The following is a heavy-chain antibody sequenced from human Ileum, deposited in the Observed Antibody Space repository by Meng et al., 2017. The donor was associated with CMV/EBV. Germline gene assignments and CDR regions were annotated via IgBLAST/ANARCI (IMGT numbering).Heavy chain of an antibody. CDR2: ISESGGTT. CDR1: GFTFSNFA. CDR3: ARVQYSGSYGY. J-gene: IGHJ4*02. D-gene: IGHD1-26*01. Sequence: GGSLRLSCAATGFTFSNFAMNWVRQAPGKGLEWVSSISESGGTTDYADSVKGRFTISRDNSKNTLYLQMNSLRAEDTAVYYCARVQYSGSYGYWGQGTLVTVSS. V-gene: IGHV3-23*01.